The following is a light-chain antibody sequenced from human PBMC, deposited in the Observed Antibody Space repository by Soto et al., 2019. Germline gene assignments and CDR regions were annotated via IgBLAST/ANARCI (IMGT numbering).Light chain of an antibody. Sequence: ETVMTQSPATLSVSPGERATLSCRASQSVSSSYLAWYQQKPGQAPRLLIYDSTNRAAGIPARFSGSRSGTDFTLTISSVEPEDFAMYYCHQRNQFGQGTRLEI. CDR2: DST. J-gene: IGKJ5*01. V-gene: IGKV3D-20*02. CDR3: HQRNQ. CDR1: QSVSSSY.